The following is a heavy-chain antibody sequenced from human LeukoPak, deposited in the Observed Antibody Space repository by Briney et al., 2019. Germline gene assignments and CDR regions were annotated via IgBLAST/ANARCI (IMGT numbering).Heavy chain of an antibody. CDR2: IRSKAYGGTT. Sequence: GGSLRLSCTASGFTFGDYAMSWVRQAPGKGLEWVGFIRSKAYGGTTEYAASVKGRFTISRDDSKSIAYLQMNSLETEDTAVYYCARELRGYNRLRTYYYYMDVWGKGTTVTVSS. CDR3: ARELRGYNRLRTYYYYMDV. D-gene: IGHD5-24*01. J-gene: IGHJ6*03. V-gene: IGHV3-49*04. CDR1: GFTFGDYA.